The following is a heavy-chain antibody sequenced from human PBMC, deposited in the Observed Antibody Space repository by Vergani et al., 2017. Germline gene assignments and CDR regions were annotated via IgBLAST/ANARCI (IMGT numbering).Heavy chain of an antibody. J-gene: IGHJ4*02. CDR1: GFSFRGHG. CDR3: AKDLSYITALPHFDS. CDR2: ISYDGDRR. V-gene: IGHV3-30*18. Sequence: QVQLVESGGGVVQPGRSLTLSCVASGFSFRGHGMHWVRQAPGKGLEWVAMISYDGDRRDYGDFAKGRFTISRDSSKTVYLQMNSLRVEDTAMYFCAKDLSYITALPHFDSRGQGTLVTVSS. D-gene: IGHD3-10*01.